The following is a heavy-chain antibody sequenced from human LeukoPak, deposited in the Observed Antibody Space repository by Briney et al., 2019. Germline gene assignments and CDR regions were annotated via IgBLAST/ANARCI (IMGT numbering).Heavy chain of an antibody. D-gene: IGHD7-27*01. Sequence: GGSLRLSCAASGFGFSSHWMHWVRQAPGEGLVWVSRINAGGSGTSYADSVEGRFTISRDNAKDTLYLQMNGLRVEDTAVYYCGTSLGPLTEYWGQGTLVTVSS. CDR1: GFGFSSHW. V-gene: IGHV3-74*01. CDR3: GTSLGPLTEY. CDR2: INAGGSGT. J-gene: IGHJ4*02.